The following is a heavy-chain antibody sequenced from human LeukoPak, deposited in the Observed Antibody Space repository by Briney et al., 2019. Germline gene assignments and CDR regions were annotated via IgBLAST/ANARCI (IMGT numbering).Heavy chain of an antibody. D-gene: IGHD2-15*01. Sequence: ASVKVSCKASGGTFSSYAISWVRQAPGQGLEWMGGIIPIFGTANYAQKFQGRVTITADESTSTAYMELSSLRSEDTAVYYCAANEYCSGGSCYSSDYWGQGTLVTVSS. CDR1: GGTFSSYA. CDR3: AANEYCSGGSCYSSDY. V-gene: IGHV1-69*13. CDR2: IIPIFGTA. J-gene: IGHJ4*02.